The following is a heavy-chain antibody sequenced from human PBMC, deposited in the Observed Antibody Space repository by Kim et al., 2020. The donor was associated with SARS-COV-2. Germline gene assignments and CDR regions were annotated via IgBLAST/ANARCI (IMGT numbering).Heavy chain of an antibody. J-gene: IGHJ5*02. V-gene: IGHV4-59*08. D-gene: IGHD4-17*01. Sequence: PSLQGRVTRSVDTSKNQFSLKLSSVTAADTAVYYCARHAMTTDSLVWFDPWGQGTLVTVSS. CDR3: ARHAMTTDSLVWFDP.